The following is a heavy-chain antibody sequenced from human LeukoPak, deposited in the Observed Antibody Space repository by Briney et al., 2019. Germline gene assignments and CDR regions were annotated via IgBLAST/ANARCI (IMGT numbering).Heavy chain of an antibody. CDR2: IYYSGST. J-gene: IGHJ4*02. D-gene: IGHD1-26*01. CDR1: GGSISRYY. CDR3: ARHDMDVAGAGLDYSDY. Sequence: SETLSLTCTVSGGSISRYYWSWIRQPPGKGLEWIGYIYYSGSTNYNPSLKSRVTISVDTSKNQFSLKLNSVTAADTAVYYCARHDMDVAGAGLDYSDYWGQGTLVTVSS. V-gene: IGHV4-59*08.